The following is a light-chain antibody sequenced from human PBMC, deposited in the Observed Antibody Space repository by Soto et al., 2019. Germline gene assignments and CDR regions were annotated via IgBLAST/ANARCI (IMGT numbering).Light chain of an antibody. CDR1: QSVNSLY. J-gene: IGKJ4*01. CDR2: GAS. Sequence: EIVLTQSPGTLSLSPGERATLSCRASQSVNSLYLAWYQQKPGQAPRLLIYGASGRATGIPDRFSGSGSGTDFTLTISRLEPEDFAVYYCQYYSGSQTFGGGTKVDIK. CDR3: QYYSGSQT. V-gene: IGKV3-20*01.